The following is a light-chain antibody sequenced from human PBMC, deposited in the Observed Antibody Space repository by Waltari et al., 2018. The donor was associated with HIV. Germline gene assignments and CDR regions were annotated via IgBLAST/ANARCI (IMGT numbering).Light chain of an antibody. CDR1: SSNFGTTI. CDR3: EAWDDSVTSPV. CDR2: GHL. V-gene: IGLV1-44*01. Sequence: QSVLTQPPSASGTPGQRVTLSCSGNSSNFGTTIVIWYQQLPGAAPILLLYGHLQRPSGVPDRFSGSKSATSASLVISDLHSDDEGTYYCEAWDDSVTSPVFGGGTKLTVL. J-gene: IGLJ3*02.